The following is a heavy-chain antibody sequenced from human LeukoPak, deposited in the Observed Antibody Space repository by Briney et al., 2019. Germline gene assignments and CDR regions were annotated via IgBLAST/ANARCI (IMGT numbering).Heavy chain of an antibody. V-gene: IGHV5-10-1*01. CDR3: ARVGDIVVVPAADTYYYYGMDV. J-gene: IGHJ6*02. D-gene: IGHD2-2*01. Sequence: GESLRISCKGSGYSFTSYWISWVRQMPGKGLEWMGRIDPSDSYTNYGPSFQGHVTISADKSISTAYLQWSSLKASDTAMYYCARVGDIVVVPAADTYYYYGMDVWGQGTTVTVSS. CDR1: GYSFTSYW. CDR2: IDPSDSYT.